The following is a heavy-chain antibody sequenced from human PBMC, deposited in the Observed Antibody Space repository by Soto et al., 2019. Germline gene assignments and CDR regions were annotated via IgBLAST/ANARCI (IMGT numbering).Heavy chain of an antibody. CDR1: GLSVRGFD. Sequence: EVQLVESGGGLVQPGGSLRLSCVGSGLSVRGFDMTWVRLAPGKGPEGISSIYSGGTKFYVDSVKGRFSISRDNSKNTLYLQMDSLRAEDTAVYYCARELTAGYMDVWGKGTTVTVSS. CDR2: IYSGGTK. J-gene: IGHJ6*03. V-gene: IGHV3-66*01. CDR3: ARELTAGYMDV. D-gene: IGHD2-21*02.